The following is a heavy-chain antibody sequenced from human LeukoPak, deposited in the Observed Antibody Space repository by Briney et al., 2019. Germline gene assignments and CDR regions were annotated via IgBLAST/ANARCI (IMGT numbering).Heavy chain of an antibody. J-gene: IGHJ3*02. Sequence: SETLSLTCTVSGGSISSNSYYWGWIRQPPGKGLEWIGSIYYSGSTYYNPSLKSRVTISVDTSKNQFSLKLSSVTAADTAVYYCARHGRYSGYDRAFDIWGQGTMVTVSP. D-gene: IGHD5-12*01. V-gene: IGHV4-39*01. CDR2: IYYSGST. CDR3: ARHGRYSGYDRAFDI. CDR1: GGSISSNSYY.